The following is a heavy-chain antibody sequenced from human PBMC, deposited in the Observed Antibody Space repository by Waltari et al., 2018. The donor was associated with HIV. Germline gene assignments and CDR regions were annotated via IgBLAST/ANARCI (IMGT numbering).Heavy chain of an antibody. J-gene: IGHJ6*02. Sequence: EVQLLESGGGLVQPGGSLRLSCVAAGFTFSVSTMTWVRQAPGKGLKWVSGIGGGGGSTYYADSVNDRLTIPRDNSKSTVYPQMNSLRAEDTAIYYCAKDPGMDVWGQGTTVTVSS. CDR3: AKDPGMDV. CDR1: GFTFSVST. CDR2: IGGGGGST. V-gene: IGHV3-23*01.